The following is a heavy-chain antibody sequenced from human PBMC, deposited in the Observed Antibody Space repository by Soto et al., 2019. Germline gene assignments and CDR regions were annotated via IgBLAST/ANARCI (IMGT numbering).Heavy chain of an antibody. V-gene: IGHV1-69*01. Sequence: QVQLVQSGAEVKKPGSSVKVSCKASGGTFSSYAISWVRQAPGQGLEWMGGIIPIFGTANYAQKFQGRVTITADESTSTAYMELSSLRSEDTALYYCARDGSSTSYTLNGGAFDIWGQGTMVTVSS. D-gene: IGHD2-2*01. CDR1: GGTFSSYA. J-gene: IGHJ3*02. CDR2: IIPIFGTA. CDR3: ARDGSSTSYTLNGGAFDI.